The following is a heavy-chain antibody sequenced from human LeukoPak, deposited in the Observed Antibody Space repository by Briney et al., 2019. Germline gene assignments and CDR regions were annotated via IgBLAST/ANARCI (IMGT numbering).Heavy chain of an antibody. Sequence: ALVKVSCKTSGYTFVTYYIHWVRQAPGQGLEWVGMINPSGGGTIYAQKFQGRVTMTHDMSTSTVYMDVSRLTSEDTAVYYCARVGATYYGMDVWGQGTTVTISS. V-gene: IGHV1-46*01. J-gene: IGHJ6*02. CDR1: GYTFVTYY. CDR3: ARVGATYYGMDV. CDR2: INPSGGGT. D-gene: IGHD1-26*01.